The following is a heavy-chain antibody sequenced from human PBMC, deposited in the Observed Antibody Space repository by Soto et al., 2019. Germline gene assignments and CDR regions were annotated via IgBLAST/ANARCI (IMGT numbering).Heavy chain of an antibody. Sequence: QVQLVQSGAEVKKPGASVKVSCKASGYTFTSYAISWVRQAPGQGLEWMGWISAYNGNTNYAQQRERTVHMTADTSTSTAYMDLRSLSSHDTAVYYCATDAPPADCGGRGPLVTVSS. V-gene: IGHV1-18*01. CDR2: ISAYNGNT. CDR3: ATDAPPADC. CDR1: GYTFTSYA. J-gene: IGHJ4*02.